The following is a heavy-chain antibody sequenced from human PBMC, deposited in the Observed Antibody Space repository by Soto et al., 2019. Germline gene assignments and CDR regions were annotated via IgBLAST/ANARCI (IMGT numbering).Heavy chain of an antibody. J-gene: IGHJ4*02. Sequence: ASVKVSCKASGYTFTNYDINWVRQAAGQGPEWMGWMNPNSSDTGYAQNFQGRVTMTRDTSIRTAYMELSSLRSEDTAVYYCARVGGNWNDDYFDYWGQGALVTVSS. CDR2: MNPNSSDT. D-gene: IGHD1-1*01. CDR3: ARVGGNWNDDYFDY. CDR1: GYTFTNYD. V-gene: IGHV1-8*01.